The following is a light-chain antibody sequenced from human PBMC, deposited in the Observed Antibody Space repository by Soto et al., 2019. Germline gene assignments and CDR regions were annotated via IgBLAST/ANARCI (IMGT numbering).Light chain of an antibody. Sequence: EIVMTQSQATLSVSPGHRATLSCRASQSVDNDLAWYQQKPGQPPRLLIYDASTRATGIPARFSGSQSGTEFTLTISSLLSEDFAVYSCQQYNNWPRTFGGGTKVDIK. CDR3: QQYNNWPRT. CDR1: QSVDND. CDR2: DAS. V-gene: IGKV3D-15*01. J-gene: IGKJ4*02.